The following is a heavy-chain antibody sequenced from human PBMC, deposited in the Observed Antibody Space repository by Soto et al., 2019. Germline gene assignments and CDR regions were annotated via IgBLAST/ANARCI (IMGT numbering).Heavy chain of an antibody. V-gene: IGHV3-30*18. CDR3: AKAYYDSSGYYLPFDY. J-gene: IGHJ4*02. CDR2: ISYDGSNK. CDR1: GFTFSSYG. D-gene: IGHD3-22*01. Sequence: PGGSLRLSCAASGFTFSSYGMHWVRQAPGKGLEWVAVISYDGSNKYYADSVKGRFTISRDNSKNTLYLQMNSLRAEDTAVYYCAKAYYDSSGYYLPFDYWGQGTLVTVSS.